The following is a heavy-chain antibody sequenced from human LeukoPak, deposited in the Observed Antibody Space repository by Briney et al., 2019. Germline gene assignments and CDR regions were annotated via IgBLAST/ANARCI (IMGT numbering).Heavy chain of an antibody. V-gene: IGHV1-8*01. CDR3: ASVPPTYYDILTGYVSFDY. J-gene: IGHJ4*02. Sequence: ASVKVSCKASGYTFTSYDINWVRQATGQGLEWMGWMNPNSGNTGYAQKFQGRVTMTRNTSISTAYMELSSLRSDDTAVYYCASVPPTYYDILTGYVSFDYWGQGTLVTVSS. D-gene: IGHD3-9*01. CDR2: MNPNSGNT. CDR1: GYTFTSYD.